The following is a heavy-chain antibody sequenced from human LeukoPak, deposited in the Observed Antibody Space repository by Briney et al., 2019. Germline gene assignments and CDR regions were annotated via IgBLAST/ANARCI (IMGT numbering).Heavy chain of an antibody. V-gene: IGHV4-39*07. CDR1: GGSIRSSYYY. J-gene: IGHJ6*02. D-gene: IGHD3-22*01. CDR2: IYHSGST. CDR3: ARGRDYYDSSGYSTNYGMDV. Sequence: SETLSLTCTVSGGSIRSSYYYWGWICQPPGKGLEWIGYIYHSGSTYYNPSLKSRVTISVDRSKNQFSLKLSSVTAADTAVYYCARGRDYYDSSGYSTNYGMDVWGQGTTVTVSS.